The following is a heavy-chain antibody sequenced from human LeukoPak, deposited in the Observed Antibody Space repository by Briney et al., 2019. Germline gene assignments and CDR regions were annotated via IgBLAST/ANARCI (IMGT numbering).Heavy chain of an antibody. CDR3: ARGRFELPF. V-gene: IGHV4-59*01. CDR2: IYYSGGT. D-gene: IGHD2-15*01. Sequence: PETLSLTCTISNGSISNYYWSWIRQPPGKGLESIGYIYYSGGTNYNPSFKSRVTISIDTSRNQFSLSLNSVTAADTAVYYCARGRFELPFWGQGTLVTVSS. J-gene: IGHJ4*02. CDR1: NGSISNYY.